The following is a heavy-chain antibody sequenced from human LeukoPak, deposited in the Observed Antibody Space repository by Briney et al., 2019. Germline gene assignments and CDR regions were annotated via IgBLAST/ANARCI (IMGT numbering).Heavy chain of an antibody. CDR2: INHGGST. Sequence: SETLSLTCAVYGGSFSGYYWSWIRQPPGKGLEWIGEINHGGSTNYNPSLKSRLTISVDTSKNQFSLKLSSVTAADTAVYYCAREGGFYRPLDYSGQGTLVTVSS. CDR1: GGSFSGYY. J-gene: IGHJ4*02. D-gene: IGHD6-25*01. V-gene: IGHV4-34*01. CDR3: AREGGFYRPLDY.